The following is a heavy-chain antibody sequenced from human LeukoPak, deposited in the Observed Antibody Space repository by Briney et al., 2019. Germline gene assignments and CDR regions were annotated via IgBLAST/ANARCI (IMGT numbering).Heavy chain of an antibody. CDR2: ISWNSSSI. CDR3: APFRSNDAFDI. J-gene: IGHJ3*02. CDR1: GFTFDDYA. Sequence: GGSLRLSCAASGFTFDDYAMHWVRQAPGKGLEWVSGISWNSSSIGYADSVKGRFTISRDNAKNSLYLQMNSLRAEDTALYYCAPFRSNDAFDIWGQGTMVTVSS. D-gene: IGHD3-3*01. V-gene: IGHV3-9*01.